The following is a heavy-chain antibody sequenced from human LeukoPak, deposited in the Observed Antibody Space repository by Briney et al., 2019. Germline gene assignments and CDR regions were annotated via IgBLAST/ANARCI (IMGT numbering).Heavy chain of an antibody. V-gene: IGHV3-7*01. D-gene: IGHD6-6*01. CDR1: GFTFSNYW. CDR3: ARVYRSSSGYCFDY. J-gene: IGHJ4*02. CDR2: IKQDGGEK. Sequence: GGSLRLSCAASGFTFSNYWMTWVRQAPGKGLEWVANIKQDGGEKYYVDSVKGRFTISRDNAKNSQYLQMNSLRAEGTAMYYCARVYRSSSGYCFDYWGQGTLVTVSS.